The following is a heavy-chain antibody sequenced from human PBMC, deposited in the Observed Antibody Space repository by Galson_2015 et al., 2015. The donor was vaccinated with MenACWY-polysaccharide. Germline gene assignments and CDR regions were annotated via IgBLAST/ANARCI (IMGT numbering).Heavy chain of an antibody. Sequence: SLRLSCAASGFTFSSYGMHWVRQAPGEGLEWVAVIWYDGSKKYYADSVKGRFTISRDNSKNTLYLQMNSLRGEDTAVYYCARPQDTSGSYPDYWGQGTLVTVSS. CDR1: GFTFSSYG. D-gene: IGHD3-22*01. V-gene: IGHV3-33*01. CDR2: IWYDGSKK. J-gene: IGHJ4*02. CDR3: ARPQDTSGSYPDY.